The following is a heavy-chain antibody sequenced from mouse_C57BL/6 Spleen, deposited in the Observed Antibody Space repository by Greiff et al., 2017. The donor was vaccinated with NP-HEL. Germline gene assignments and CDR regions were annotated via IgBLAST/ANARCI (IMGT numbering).Heavy chain of an antibody. V-gene: IGHV5-6*01. CDR1: GFTFSSYG. Sequence: EVKLMESGGDLVKPGGSLKLSCAASGFTFSSYGMSWVRQTPDKRLEWVATISSGGSYTYYPHSVKGRFTISRDNAKNTLYLQMSSLKSEDTAMYYCARSYDGYFPWFAYWGQGTLVTVSA. CDR3: ARSYDGYFPWFAY. D-gene: IGHD2-3*01. J-gene: IGHJ3*01. CDR2: ISSGGSYT.